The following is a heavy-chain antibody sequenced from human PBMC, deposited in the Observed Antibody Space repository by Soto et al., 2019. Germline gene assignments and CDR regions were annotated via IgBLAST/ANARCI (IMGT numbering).Heavy chain of an antibody. D-gene: IGHD6-13*01. CDR2: IFPGNFDT. CDR1: GYSFTSSY. V-gene: IGHV5-51*01. J-gene: IGHJ6*02. CDR3: AKTAAGGKNYYGMDV. Sequence: GESLKISCKASGYSFTSSYIGWVRQMPGKGLEWMGIIFPGNFDTRYSPSFQGHVTISADSSSDTAYLQWSSLKASDTAMYYCAKTAAGGKNYYGMDVWGQGTTVTVSS.